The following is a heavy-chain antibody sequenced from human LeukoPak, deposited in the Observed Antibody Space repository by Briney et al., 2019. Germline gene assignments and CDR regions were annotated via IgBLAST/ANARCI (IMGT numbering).Heavy chain of an antibody. CDR2: ISSSSSYI. CDR3: ARGEGPPWELLTLDY. J-gene: IGHJ4*02. Sequence: GGSLRLSCAASGFTFSSYSMNWVRQARGKGLEWVSSISSSSSYIYYADSVKGRFTISRDNAKDSLYLQMNSLRAEDTAVYYCARGEGPPWELLTLDYWGQGTLVTVSS. D-gene: IGHD1-26*01. V-gene: IGHV3-21*01. CDR1: GFTFSSYS.